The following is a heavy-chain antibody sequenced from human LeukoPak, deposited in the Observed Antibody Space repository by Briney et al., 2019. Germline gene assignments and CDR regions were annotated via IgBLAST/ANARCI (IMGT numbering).Heavy chain of an antibody. V-gene: IGHV4-59*01. D-gene: IGHD3-22*01. CDR2: IYYSGST. Sequence: SETLSLTCTVSGGSISSYYWSWIRQPPGKGLEWIGYIYYSGSTNYNPSLKSRVTISVDTSKNQFSLKLSSVTAADTAVYYCAREGYYDSSGYTNVWGQGTTVTVSS. J-gene: IGHJ6*02. CDR1: GGSISSYY. CDR3: AREGYYDSSGYTNV.